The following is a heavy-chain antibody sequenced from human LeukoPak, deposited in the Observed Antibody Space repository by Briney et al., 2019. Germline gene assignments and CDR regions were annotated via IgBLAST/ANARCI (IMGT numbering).Heavy chain of an antibody. Sequence: ASVKVSCKASGYTISGSYMHWVRQAPGQGLEWMGWINPNSGGTNYAQKFQGRVTMTRDTSISTAYMELIRLRSADTAVYYCTRVGRAFTPRSSFFDYWGPGTLVTVSS. CDR3: TRVGRAFTPRSSFFDY. V-gene: IGHV1-2*02. CDR2: INPNSGGT. J-gene: IGHJ4*02. CDR1: GYTISGSY. D-gene: IGHD6-6*01.